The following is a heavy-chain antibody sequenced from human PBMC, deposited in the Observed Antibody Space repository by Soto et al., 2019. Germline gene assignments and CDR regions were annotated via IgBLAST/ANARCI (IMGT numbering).Heavy chain of an antibody. CDR2: ISAYNGNT. D-gene: IGHD5-18*01. CDR1: GYTFTSYG. V-gene: IGHV1-18*01. CDR3: ARDSEVGIQLWLLPHY. Sequence: ASVKVSCKASGYTFTSYGISWVRQAPGQGLEWMGWISAYNGNTNYAQKLQGRVTMTTDTSTSTAYMELRSLRSDDTAVYYCARDSEVGIQLWLLPHYWGQGTLVIVSS. J-gene: IGHJ4*02.